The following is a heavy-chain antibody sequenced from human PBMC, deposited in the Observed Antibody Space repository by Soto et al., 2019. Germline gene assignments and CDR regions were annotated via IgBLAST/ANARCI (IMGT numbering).Heavy chain of an antibody. CDR2: FDPEDGET. J-gene: IGHJ4*02. V-gene: IGHV1-24*01. Sequence: ASVKVSCKVSGYTLTELSMHWVRQAPGKGLEWMGGFDPEDGETIYAQKFQGRVTMTEDTSTDTAYMELSSLRSEDTAVYYCATDIYYGSGRDYWGQGTLVTAPQ. D-gene: IGHD3-10*01. CDR3: ATDIYYGSGRDY. CDR1: GYTLTELS.